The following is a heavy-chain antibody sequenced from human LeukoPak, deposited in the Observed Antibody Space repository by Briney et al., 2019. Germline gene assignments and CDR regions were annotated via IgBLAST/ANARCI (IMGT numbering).Heavy chain of an antibody. CDR3: VREGGSGWYSGWFDP. D-gene: IGHD6-19*01. Sequence: GGSLRLSCAASGFTFSNYWMSWVRQAPGKGLEWVANIKKDGSEKKYVDSVKGRFTISRDNAENSLHLQMNSLRAEDTAVYYCVREGGSGWYSGWFDPWGQGTLVTVSS. V-gene: IGHV3-7*01. CDR2: IKKDGSEK. CDR1: GFTFSNYW. J-gene: IGHJ5*02.